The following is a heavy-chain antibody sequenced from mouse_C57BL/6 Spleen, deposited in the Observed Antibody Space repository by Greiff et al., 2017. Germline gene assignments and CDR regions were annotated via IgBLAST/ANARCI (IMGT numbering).Heavy chain of an antibody. Sequence: VQLQQSGPELVKPGASVKIPCKASGYTFTDYYMDWVKQSPGKSLEWIGDINPNNGGTIYNQKFKGKATLTVDKSSSTAYMELRSLTSEDTAVYYCASRGRYAMDYGGQGTSVTGSS. CDR1: GYTFTDYY. D-gene: IGHD3-1*01. V-gene: IGHV1-18*01. CDR3: ASRGRYAMDY. CDR2: INPNNGGT. J-gene: IGHJ4*01.